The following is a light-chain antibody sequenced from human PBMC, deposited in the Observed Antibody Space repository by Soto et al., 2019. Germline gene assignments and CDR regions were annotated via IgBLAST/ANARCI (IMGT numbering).Light chain of an antibody. V-gene: IGKV3-15*01. CDR3: QQYGSSLT. CDR2: GAS. Sequence: EIVMTQSPATLSVSPGERATLSCMASQSVSSNLAWYQQKPGQAPRLLIYGASTRATGIPARFSGSGSGTEFTLTISSLQSEDYAVYYCQQYGSSLTFGGGTKVDIK. J-gene: IGKJ4*01. CDR1: QSVSSN.